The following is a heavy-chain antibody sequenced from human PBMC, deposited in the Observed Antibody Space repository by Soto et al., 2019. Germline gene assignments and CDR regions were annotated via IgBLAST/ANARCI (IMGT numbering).Heavy chain of an antibody. Sequence: QVQLVQSGAEVKKPGASVKVSCKASGYTFTSYGISWVRQAPGQGLEWMGWISAYNGNTNYAQKLQGRVTMTTDTSTSPAHMELRSLRSDDTSVYYCARDPYYGCSVPCGMDGLGQGTTVTVSS. CDR2: ISAYNGNT. CDR3: ARDPYYGCSVPCGMDG. D-gene: IGHD3-10*01. CDR1: GYTFTSYG. V-gene: IGHV1-18*01. J-gene: IGHJ6*02.